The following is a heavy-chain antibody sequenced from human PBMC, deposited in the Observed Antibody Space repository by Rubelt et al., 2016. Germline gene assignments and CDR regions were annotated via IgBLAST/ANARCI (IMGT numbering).Heavy chain of an antibody. D-gene: IGHD2-2*02. CDR3: ARWVYCSSTSCYSWFDP. J-gene: IGHJ5*02. CDR2: IYHSGST. CDR1: GGSFSGYY. Sequence: QVQLQQWGAGLLKPSETLSLTCAVYGGSFSGYYWSWIRQPPGKGLEWIGSIYHSGSTYYNPSLKSRVTISVDTSKNQFSLKLSGVTAAGTAGYYCARWVYCSSTSCYSWFDPWGQGTLVTVSS. V-gene: IGHV4-34*01.